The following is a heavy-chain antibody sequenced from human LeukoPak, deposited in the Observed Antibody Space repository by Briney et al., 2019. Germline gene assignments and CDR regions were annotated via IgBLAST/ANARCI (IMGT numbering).Heavy chain of an antibody. CDR1: GGSISSYY. CDR2: IYYSGSI. Sequence: SETLSLTCTVSGGSISSYYWSWIRQPPGKGLEWIGYIYYSGSINYNPSLKSRVTISVDTSKNQFSLKLSSVTAADTAVYYCARGFTIFGNYGMDVWGQGTTVTVSS. V-gene: IGHV4-59*01. J-gene: IGHJ6*02. D-gene: IGHD3-3*01. CDR3: ARGFTIFGNYGMDV.